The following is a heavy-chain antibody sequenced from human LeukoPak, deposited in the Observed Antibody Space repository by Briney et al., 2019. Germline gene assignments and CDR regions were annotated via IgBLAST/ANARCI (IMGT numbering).Heavy chain of an antibody. CDR3: AREGTLIAAGGFDY. D-gene: IGHD6-13*01. Sequence: SQTLSLTCTVSGGSISSGSYYWSWIRQPPGKGLEWIGYIYYSGSTNYNPSLKSRVTISVDTSKNQFSLKLSSVTAADTAVYYCAREGTLIAAGGFDYWGQGTLVTVSS. V-gene: IGHV4-61*01. CDR2: IYYSGST. J-gene: IGHJ4*02. CDR1: GGSISSGSYY.